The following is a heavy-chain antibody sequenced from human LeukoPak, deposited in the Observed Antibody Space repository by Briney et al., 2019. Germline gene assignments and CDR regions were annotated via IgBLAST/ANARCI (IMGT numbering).Heavy chain of an antibody. Sequence: SETLSLTCTVSGGSISSSSYYWGWIRQPPGKGLEWIGSIYYSGSTYYNPSLKSRVTISVGTSKNQFSLKLSSVTAADTAVYYCARGRAGGWLQFEVAFDIWGQGTMVTVSS. V-gene: IGHV4-39*07. CDR2: IYYSGST. J-gene: IGHJ3*02. CDR3: ARGRAGGWLQFEVAFDI. CDR1: GGSISSSSYY. D-gene: IGHD5-24*01.